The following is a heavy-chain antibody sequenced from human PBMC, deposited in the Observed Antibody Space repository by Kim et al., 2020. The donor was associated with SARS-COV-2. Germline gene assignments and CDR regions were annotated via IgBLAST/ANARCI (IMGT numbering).Heavy chain of an antibody. CDR1: GGSLSGYR. CDR2: INHGGST. CDR3: ARGRAGVVPSPILGLGPHYDYYAGDV. J-gene: IGHJ6*02. Sequence: SETLSLTCAAYGGSLSGYRRTWIRQPPGKGLEWIGEINHGGSTNCNPSLKSRVTISLDTSKNQSSLNLRSVTAADTAAYYCARGRAGVVPSPILGLGPHYDYYAGDVGSRGTTVTVSS. V-gene: IGHV4-34*01. D-gene: IGHD2-2*02.